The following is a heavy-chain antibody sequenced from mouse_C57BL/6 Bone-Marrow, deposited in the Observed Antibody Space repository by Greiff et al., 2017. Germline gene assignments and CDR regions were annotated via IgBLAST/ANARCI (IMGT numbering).Heavy chain of an antibody. D-gene: IGHD2-5*01. CDR2: IYPGSGST. CDR3: ARPYYSNNGYFDV. CDR1: GYTFTSYW. J-gene: IGHJ1*03. Sequence: QVQLQQPGAELVKPGASVKMSCKASGYTFTSYWITWVKQRPGQGLEWIGDIYPGSGSTNYNEKFKSKATLTVDTSSSTAYMQLSSLTSEDSAVYYCARPYYSNNGYFDVWGTGTTVTVSA. V-gene: IGHV1-55*01.